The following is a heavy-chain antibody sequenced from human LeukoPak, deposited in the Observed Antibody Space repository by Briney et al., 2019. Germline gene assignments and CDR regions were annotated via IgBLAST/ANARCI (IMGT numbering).Heavy chain of an antibody. J-gene: IGHJ3*02. CDR2: IYYSGST. V-gene: IGHV4-59*07. CDR3: ARGGTAVIAPYAFDI. Sequence: SYTLSLTCTVSGGSLSRYYWRWIRQPPGKELEWIGYIYYSGSTNCNPSVKSRVAMSVGTSKKQFSLNVSSLTAADTAVYYCARGGTAVIAPYAFDIWGQGTMVTVSS. D-gene: IGHD4-17*01. CDR1: GGSLSRYY.